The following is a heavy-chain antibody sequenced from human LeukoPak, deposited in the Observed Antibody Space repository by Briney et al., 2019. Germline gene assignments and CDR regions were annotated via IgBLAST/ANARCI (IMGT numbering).Heavy chain of an antibody. CDR1: GYSISSGYY. J-gene: IGHJ2*01. Sequence: PSETLSLTCAVSGYSISSGYYWGWIRQPPGKGLEWIGSIYHSGSTYYNPSLKSRVTISVDTSKNQFSLKLSSVTAADTAVYYCARTLTTVYWYFDLWGRGTLVTVSS. CDR3: ARTLTTVYWYFDL. D-gene: IGHD4-11*01. CDR2: IYHSGST. V-gene: IGHV4-38-2*01.